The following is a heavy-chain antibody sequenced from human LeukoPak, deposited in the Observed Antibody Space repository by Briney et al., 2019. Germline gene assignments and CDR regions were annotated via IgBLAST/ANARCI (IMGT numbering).Heavy chain of an antibody. CDR1: GFTFSSYW. Sequence: GGGLRLSCAAPGFTFSSYWTRSGREAPGKRVGWVSRINSEGSGTSYADSVTGRFTISRDNAKNMLYLKMNSLRAEDTAVYYCARDGRATVTSPPRFVYYYYMDVWGKGTTVTVSS. J-gene: IGHJ6*03. V-gene: IGHV3-74*01. D-gene: IGHD4-17*01. CDR3: ARDGRATVTSPPRFVYYYYMDV. CDR2: INSEGSGT.